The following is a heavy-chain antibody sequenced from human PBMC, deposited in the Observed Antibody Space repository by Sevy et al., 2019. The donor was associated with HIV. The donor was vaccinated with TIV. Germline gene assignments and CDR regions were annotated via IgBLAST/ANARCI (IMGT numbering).Heavy chain of an antibody. CDR1: GFTFSSYS. CDR3: AREDSLITFGGVIVRGAFDI. V-gene: IGHV3-48*02. D-gene: IGHD3-16*02. CDR2: ISSSSSTI. J-gene: IGHJ3*02. Sequence: GGSLRLSCAASGFTFSSYSMNWVRQAPGKGLEWVSYISSSSSTIYYADSVKGRFTISRDNAKNSWYLQMNSLRDEDTAVYYCAREDSLITFGGVIVRGAFDIWGQGTMVTVSS.